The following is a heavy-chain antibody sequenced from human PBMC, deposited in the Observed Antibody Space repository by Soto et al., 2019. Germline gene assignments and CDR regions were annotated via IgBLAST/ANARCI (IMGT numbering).Heavy chain of an antibody. CDR2: ISAYNGNT. CDR1: GYTFTSYG. Sequence: ASVKVSCKASGYTFTSYGISWVRQAPGQGLEWMGWISAYNGNTNYAQKLQGRVTMTTDTSTSTAYMELRSLRSDDTAVYYCAMGEVLYDSSGYYRDYYYYGMDVWGQGTTVTVSS. J-gene: IGHJ6*02. D-gene: IGHD3-22*01. V-gene: IGHV1-18*01. CDR3: AMGEVLYDSSGYYRDYYYYGMDV.